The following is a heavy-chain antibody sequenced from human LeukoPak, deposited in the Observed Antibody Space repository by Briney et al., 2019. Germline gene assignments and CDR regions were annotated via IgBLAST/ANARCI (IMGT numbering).Heavy chain of an antibody. CDR3: ARVASSGMDGGAHDY. V-gene: IGHV1-2*02. D-gene: IGHD3-10*01. Sequence: ASVKVSCKASGYTFTGYYMHWVRQAPGQGLEWMGWINPNSGGTNYAQKFQGRDTMTRDTSISTAYMELSRLRSDDTAVYYCARVASSGMDGGAHDYWGQGTLVTVSS. J-gene: IGHJ4*02. CDR2: INPNSGGT. CDR1: GYTFTGYY.